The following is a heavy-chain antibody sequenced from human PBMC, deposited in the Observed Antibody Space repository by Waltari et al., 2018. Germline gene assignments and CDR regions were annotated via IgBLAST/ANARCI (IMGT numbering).Heavy chain of an antibody. Sequence: QVQLQESDSGLLKPSETLSLTCAVSRGSISTYYWSWIRQPPGKGLEWIGHIHYSGTTKYNPSLESRVTISLDTSKNQFSLKLSSVTAADTAVYYCARSRVTARFYYCYMDVWGRGTTVAVSS. CDR2: IHYSGTT. D-gene: IGHD5-18*01. J-gene: IGHJ6*03. V-gene: IGHV4-59*01. CDR3: ARSRVTARFYYCYMDV. CDR1: RGSISTYY.